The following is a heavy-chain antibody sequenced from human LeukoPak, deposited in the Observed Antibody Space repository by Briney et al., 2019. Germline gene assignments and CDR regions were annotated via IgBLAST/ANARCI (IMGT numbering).Heavy chain of an antibody. D-gene: IGHD3-10*01. CDR1: GFTFSRYA. CDR3: ARDLDGSGSYMWW. V-gene: IGHV3-33*08. Sequence: GTSLRLSCAVSGFTFSRYAMHWVRQAPGKGLEWVAVIWYDGSNKYYADSVRGRFTISRDNSKNTLYLQMNSLRAEDTALYYCARDLDGSGSYMWWWGQGTLVTVSS. J-gene: IGHJ4*02. CDR2: IWYDGSNK.